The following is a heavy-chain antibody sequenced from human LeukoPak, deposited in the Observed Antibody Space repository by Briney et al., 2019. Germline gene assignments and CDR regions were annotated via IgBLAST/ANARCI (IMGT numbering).Heavy chain of an antibody. CDR2: ISGSGGST. J-gene: IGHJ5*01. CDR1: GFTFSSYA. V-gene: IGHV3-23*01. D-gene: IGHD6-6*01. Sequence: PGGALRLSCAASGFTFSSYAMSWVRQAPGKGPEWVSAISGSGGSTCYPDSVRGRFTISRDNPKNTLYLQISSLRAEDTALYYCAKDKGDYTSSSSSYNWFDSWGQGTLVTVSS. CDR3: AKDKGDYTSSSSSYNWFDS.